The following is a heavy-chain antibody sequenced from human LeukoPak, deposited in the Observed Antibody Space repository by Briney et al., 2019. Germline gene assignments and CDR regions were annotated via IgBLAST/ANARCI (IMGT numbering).Heavy chain of an antibody. J-gene: IGHJ4*02. Sequence: PSETLSLTCAVYGGSFSGYYWSWIRQPPGKGLEWIGEINHSGSTNYNPSLKSRVTIPVDTSKNQFSLKLSSVTAADTAVYYCARGRLDYVWGSYRPYYFDYWGQGTLVTVSS. V-gene: IGHV4-34*01. CDR1: GGSFSGYY. CDR2: INHSGST. CDR3: ARGRLDYVWGSYRPYYFDY. D-gene: IGHD3-16*02.